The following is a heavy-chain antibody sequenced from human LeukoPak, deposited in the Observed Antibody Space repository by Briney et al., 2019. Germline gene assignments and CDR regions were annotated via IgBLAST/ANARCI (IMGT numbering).Heavy chain of an antibody. J-gene: IGHJ6*02. D-gene: IGHD6-19*01. CDR2: ISGSGGST. Sequence: PGGSLRLSCAASGFTFSSYAMSWVRQAPGKGLEWVSAISGSGGSTYYADSVKGRFTISRDDSKNTLYLQMNSLRAEDTAVYYCAKAFRGIAVVYYYGMDVWGQGTTVTVSS. CDR1: GFTFSSYA. CDR3: AKAFRGIAVVYYYGMDV. V-gene: IGHV3-23*01.